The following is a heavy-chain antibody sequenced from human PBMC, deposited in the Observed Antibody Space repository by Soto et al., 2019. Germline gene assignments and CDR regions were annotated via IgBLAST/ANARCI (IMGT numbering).Heavy chain of an antibody. CDR1: GYTFTGYY. V-gene: IGHV1-2*02. CDR2: INPNSGGT. J-gene: IGHJ3*02. Sequence: GASVKVSCKVSGYTFTGYYMHWVRQAPGQGLGWMGWINPNSGGTNYAQKFQGRVTMTRDTSISTAYMELSRLRSDDTAVYYCARESYYYDSSGYADAFDIWGQGTMVTVSS. D-gene: IGHD3-22*01. CDR3: ARESYYYDSSGYADAFDI.